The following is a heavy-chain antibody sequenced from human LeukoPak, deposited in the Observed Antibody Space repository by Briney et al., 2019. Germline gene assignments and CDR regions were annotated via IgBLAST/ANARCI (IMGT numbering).Heavy chain of an antibody. CDR3: ARGWNSDYFDY. J-gene: IGHJ4*02. CDR2: ISTSSSYI. V-gene: IGHV3-21*01. Sequence: GGSLRLSCAASGFTFSSYSMNWVRQAPGKGLEWVSSISTSSSYIYYADSVKGRFTISRDNAKNSLYLQMNSLRAEDTAVYYCARGWNSDYFDYWGQGTLVTVSS. CDR1: GFTFSSYS. D-gene: IGHD1-7*01.